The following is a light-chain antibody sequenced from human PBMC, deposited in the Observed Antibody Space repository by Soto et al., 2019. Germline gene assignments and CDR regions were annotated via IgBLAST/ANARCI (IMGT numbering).Light chain of an antibody. Sequence: DIQLTQSPSFLSASVGDRIAVTYRASQVINEYLVWFQQKPGKAPRLLIYAASILQSGVPSRFSGRGYGTEFTLTISSLQPEDFATYYCQQFNSYPLTFGGGTKVEIK. V-gene: IGKV1-9*01. CDR3: QQFNSYPLT. CDR2: AAS. J-gene: IGKJ4*01. CDR1: QVINEY.